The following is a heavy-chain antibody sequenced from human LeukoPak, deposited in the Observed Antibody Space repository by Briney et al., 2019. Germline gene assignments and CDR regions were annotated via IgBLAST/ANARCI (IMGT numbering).Heavy chain of an antibody. CDR1: GGSFSGYY. Sequence: SETLSLTCAVHGGSFSGYYWSWIRQPPGKGLEWIGEVNHSGSTNYNPSLKSRVTISVDTSKDQFSLKLSSVTAADTAVYYCARGQGIAARRGWDYWGQGTLVTVSS. J-gene: IGHJ4*02. D-gene: IGHD6-6*01. V-gene: IGHV4-34*01. CDR3: ARGQGIAARRGWDY. CDR2: VNHSGST.